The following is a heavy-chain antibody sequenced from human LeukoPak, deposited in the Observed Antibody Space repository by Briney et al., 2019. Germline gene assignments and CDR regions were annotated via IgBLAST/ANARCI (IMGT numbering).Heavy chain of an antibody. D-gene: IGHD1-14*01. CDR2: ISSNGADT. Sequence: GGSLRLSCAVSRFAFSTYAMTWVRQAPGQGLEYVSTISSNGADTYYAHSVKGRFTISRDNSKNTLYLQMTSLRVEDTAVYYCANYRKPQGLDYWGQGTLVTVSS. CDR3: ANYRKPQGLDY. J-gene: IGHJ4*02. V-gene: IGHV3-23*01. CDR1: RFAFSTYA.